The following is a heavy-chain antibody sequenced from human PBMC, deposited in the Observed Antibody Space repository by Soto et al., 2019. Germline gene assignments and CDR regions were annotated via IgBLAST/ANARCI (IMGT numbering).Heavy chain of an antibody. CDR2: ISYDGSNK. CDR1: GFTFSSYG. CDR3: AKESYYGSGSEYYYYYYGMDV. V-gene: IGHV3-30*18. Sequence: EQLLESGGGLVQPGGSLRLSCAASGFTFSSYGMHWVRQAPGKGLEWVAVISYDGSNKYYADSVKGRFTISRDNSKNTLYLQMNSLRAEDTAVYYCAKESYYGSGSEYYYYYYGMDVWGQGTTVTVSS. D-gene: IGHD3-10*01. J-gene: IGHJ6*02.